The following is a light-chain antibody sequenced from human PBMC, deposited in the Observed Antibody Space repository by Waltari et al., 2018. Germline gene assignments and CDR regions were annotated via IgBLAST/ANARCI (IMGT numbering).Light chain of an antibody. CDR1: ELADKY. CDR3: QSADDSGDHVL. V-gene: IGLV3-25*03. Sequence: SPGLTQPPSVSVSPGQTSIIPCSGYELADKYIYWFQQKSGQAPVVVIRRNTGRPSGIPERFSASDSGTTGTLVISGVQAEDEAEYYCQSADDSGDHVLFGGGTKLTVL. J-gene: IGLJ2*01. CDR2: RNT.